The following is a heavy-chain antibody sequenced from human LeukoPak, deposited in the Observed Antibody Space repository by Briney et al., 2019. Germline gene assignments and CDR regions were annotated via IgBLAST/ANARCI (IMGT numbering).Heavy chain of an antibody. D-gene: IGHD2-15*01. CDR3: VFQVQGVVE. J-gene: IGHJ4*02. Sequence: GGSLRLSCAASGFAFSDYGMHWVRQAPGKGLEYVSGISGDGTSTYYADSVKGRFTISRDNSKNTLYVQMTSLSAEDTAVYYCVFQVQGVVEWGQGTLVTVSS. CDR1: GFAFSDYG. V-gene: IGHV3-64*05. CDR2: ISGDGTST.